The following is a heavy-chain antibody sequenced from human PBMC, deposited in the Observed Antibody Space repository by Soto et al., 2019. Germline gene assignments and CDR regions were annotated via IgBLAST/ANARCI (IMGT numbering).Heavy chain of an antibody. D-gene: IGHD3-3*01. J-gene: IGHJ6*02. CDR1: GGSISSYY. CDR2: IYYSGST. Sequence: PSETLSLTCTVSGGSISSYYWSWIRQPPGKGLEWIGYIYYSGSTNYNPSLKSRVTISVDTYKYQCSLKLSSGTAADTAVYYCARGRITIFGVVMPRVYYNRMDFWGQGTTVTVSS. V-gene: IGHV4-59*01. CDR3: ARGRITIFGVVMPRVYYNRMDF.